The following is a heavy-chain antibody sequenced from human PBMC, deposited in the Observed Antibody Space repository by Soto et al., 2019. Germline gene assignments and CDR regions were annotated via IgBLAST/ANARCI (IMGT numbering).Heavy chain of an antibody. CDR1: GCTFSSYS. D-gene: IGHD5-12*01. J-gene: IGHJ6*02. CDR2: IIPIFGTA. CDR3: ARCEWLRLPPLYYYYGMDV. Sequence: SVKVSCKASGCTFSSYSISWVRQAPGQGLEWMGGIIPIFGTANYAQKFQGRVTITADESTSTAYMELSSLRSEDTAVYYCARCEWLRLPPLYYYYGMDVWGQGTTVTVS. V-gene: IGHV1-69*13.